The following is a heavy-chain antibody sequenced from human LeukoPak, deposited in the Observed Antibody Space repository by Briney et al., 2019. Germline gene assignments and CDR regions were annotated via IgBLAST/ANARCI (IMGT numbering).Heavy chain of an antibody. D-gene: IGHD6-19*01. V-gene: IGHV4-30-2*02. Sequence: PSETLSLTCTVSGYAITSGGFSWNWIRQPPGKGLEWIGCIYDRGPAYYNPSLKSRVTISIDTSKNQFSLKLSSVTAADTAVYYCASSPLISTGWLGFDSWDQGTLVTVSS. J-gene: IGHJ4*02. CDR3: ASSPLISTGWLGFDS. CDR1: GYAITSGGFS. CDR2: IYDRGPA.